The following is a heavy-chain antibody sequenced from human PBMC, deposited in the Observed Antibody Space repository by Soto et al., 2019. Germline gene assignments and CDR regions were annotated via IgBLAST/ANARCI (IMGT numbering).Heavy chain of an antibody. CDR3: ATEAGIAAGATLDY. Sequence: GGSLRLSCAASGFTFDDYTMHWVRHAPGKGLEWVSLISWDGGSTYYAESVKGRFTISRDNSKTSPYLQMNSLRTEDTALYYCATEAGIAAGATLDYWGQGTVVAVSS. D-gene: IGHD6-13*01. J-gene: IGHJ4*02. CDR1: GFTFDDYT. CDR2: ISWDGGST. V-gene: IGHV3-43*01.